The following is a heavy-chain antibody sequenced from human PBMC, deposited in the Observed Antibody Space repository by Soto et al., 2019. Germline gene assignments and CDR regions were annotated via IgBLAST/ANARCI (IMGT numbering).Heavy chain of an antibody. V-gene: IGHV3-30*18. Sequence: QVQLVESGGGVVQPGRSLRLSCAASGFTFSSYGMHWVRQAPGKGLEWVAVILYDGSNKYYADSVKGRFTISRDNSKNTLYLQMNSLRAEDTAVYYCAKDTYYYDSSGYSPVGYWGQGTLVTVSS. J-gene: IGHJ4*02. CDR3: AKDTYYYDSSGYSPVGY. CDR1: GFTFSSYG. CDR2: ILYDGSNK. D-gene: IGHD3-22*01.